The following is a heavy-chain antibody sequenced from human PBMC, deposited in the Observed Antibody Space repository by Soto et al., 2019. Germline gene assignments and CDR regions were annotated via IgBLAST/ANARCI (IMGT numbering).Heavy chain of an antibody. CDR2: VIPVFGSA. D-gene: IGHD6-13*01. V-gene: IGHV1-69*01. Sequence: QVHLVQSGAEVKKPGSSVKVSCKASGGSFSSYAISWVRQAPGQGLEWMGGVIPVFGSANYAQKFQGRITLTADESTSTAYMELSSLRSEDTAVYYCARDLFISSSDLLAAAGPGVLYVCGQGTTVTVAS. CDR3: ARDLFISSSDLLAAAGPGVLYV. CDR1: GGSFSSYA. J-gene: IGHJ6*02.